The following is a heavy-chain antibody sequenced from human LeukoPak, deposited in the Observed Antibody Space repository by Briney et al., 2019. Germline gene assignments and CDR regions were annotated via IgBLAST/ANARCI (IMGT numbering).Heavy chain of an antibody. D-gene: IGHD3-16*01. CDR1: GVSITSGSYY. CDR2: VHSSGDI. Sequence: PSETLSLTCSVSGVSITSGSYYWGWIRQPPGKGLEWIGRVHSSGDIYHNAAFRSRAAVSGDASKNQFSLQLNSVTAADTAVYYCARGASPKDAVFFDYWGQGALITVSS. J-gene: IGHJ4*02. V-gene: IGHV4-61*02. CDR3: ARGASPKDAVFFDY.